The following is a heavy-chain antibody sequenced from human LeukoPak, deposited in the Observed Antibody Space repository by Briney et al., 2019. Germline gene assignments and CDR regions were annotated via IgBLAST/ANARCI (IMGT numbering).Heavy chain of an antibody. Sequence: PGGSLRLSCAASGFTLSSYSMNWVRQAPGKGLEWVSSISSSSSYIYYADSVKGRFTISRDNAKNSLYLQMNSLRAEDTAVYYCARDNLDGYSSGWWIFDYWGQGTLVTVSS. J-gene: IGHJ4*02. V-gene: IGHV3-21*01. D-gene: IGHD6-19*01. CDR3: ARDNLDGYSSGWWIFDY. CDR2: ISSSSSYI. CDR1: GFTLSSYS.